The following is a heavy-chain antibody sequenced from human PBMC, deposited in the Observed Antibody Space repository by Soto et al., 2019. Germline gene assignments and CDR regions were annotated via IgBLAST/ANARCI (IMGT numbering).Heavy chain of an antibody. CDR3: ARPSSGWYGYFQH. CDR2: ISYSGST. CDR1: GGSISSGIYS. Sequence: QLQLQESGPGLVKPSDTLSLTCTVSGGSISSGIYSWGWIRQPPGKGLEWIGSISYSGSTYYSPSLKSRVTISVDTSKNQFALKVTSMTAADTAVYYCARPSSGWYGYFQHWGQGTLVTVSS. V-gene: IGHV4-39*01. D-gene: IGHD6-19*01. J-gene: IGHJ1*01.